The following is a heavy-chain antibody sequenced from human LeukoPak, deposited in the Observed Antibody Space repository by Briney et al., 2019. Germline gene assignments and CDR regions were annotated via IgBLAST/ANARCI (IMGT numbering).Heavy chain of an antibody. CDR3: AKDLTEYYDGNADY. D-gene: IGHD3-22*01. CDR2: ISNNNSTR. J-gene: IGHJ4*02. CDR1: GFTFSSYS. Sequence: GGSLRLSCAASGFTFSSYSMNWVRQAPGKGLEWVSYISNNNSTRYYADSVKGRFIISRDNAKNTLYLQMNSLRAEDTALYYCAKDLTEYYDGNADYWGQGTLVTVSS. V-gene: IGHV3-48*01.